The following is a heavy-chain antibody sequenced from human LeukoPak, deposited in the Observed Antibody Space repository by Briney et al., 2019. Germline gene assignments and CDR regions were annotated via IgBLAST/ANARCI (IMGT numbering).Heavy chain of an antibody. CDR1: GYTFTSYY. J-gene: IGHJ4*02. CDR2: INPGGGST. CDR3: ARERGRGYDE. D-gene: IGHD5-12*01. V-gene: IGHV1-46*01. Sequence: ASVKVSCKASGYTFTSYYMHWVRQAPGQGLEWMGIINPGGGSTSYAQKLQGRVTMTTDTATSTAYMDLRSLRSDDTAVYFCARERGRGYDEWGQGTLVTVSS.